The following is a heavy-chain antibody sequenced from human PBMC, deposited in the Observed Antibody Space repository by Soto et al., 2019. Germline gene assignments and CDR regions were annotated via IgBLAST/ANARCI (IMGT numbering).Heavy chain of an antibody. D-gene: IGHD3-22*01. CDR2: IIPIFGTA. CDR3: ARESRGHGFSRGYLDGFDI. V-gene: IGHV1-69*05. CDR1: GYTFSSYA. J-gene: IGHJ3*02. Sequence: ASVKVSCKASGYTFSSYAISWVRQAPGQGLEWMGGIIPIFGTANYAQKFQGRVTITTDTSTSTAYMELSSLRSEDTAVYYCARESRGHGFSRGYLDGFDIWGQGTMVTVSS.